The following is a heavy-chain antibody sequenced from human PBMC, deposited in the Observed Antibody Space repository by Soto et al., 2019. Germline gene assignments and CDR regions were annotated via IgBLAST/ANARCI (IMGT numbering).Heavy chain of an antibody. CDR2: ISYDGSNK. Sequence: GESLKISCAASGFTFSSYAMHWVRQAPGKGLEWVAVISYDGSNKYYADSVKGRFTISRDNSKNTLYLQMNSLRAEDTAVYYCARDRLRYAYCGGDCYSNYFDYWGQGTLVTVSS. CDR1: GFTFSSYA. V-gene: IGHV3-30-3*01. J-gene: IGHJ4*02. D-gene: IGHD2-21*02. CDR3: ARDRLRYAYCGGDCYSNYFDY.